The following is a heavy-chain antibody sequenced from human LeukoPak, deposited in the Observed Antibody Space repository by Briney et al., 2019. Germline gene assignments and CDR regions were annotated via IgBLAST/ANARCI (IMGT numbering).Heavy chain of an antibody. Sequence: PGGSLRLSCAASGFTFSSYSMNWVRQAPGKGLEWVSSISSSSSYIYYAGSVKGRFTISRDNAMDSLYLEMNSLGDEDTAVYYCTSPSGSGWDYWGQGTLVSVSS. V-gene: IGHV3-21*01. CDR3: TSPSGSGWDY. D-gene: IGHD1-26*01. CDR2: ISSSSSYI. J-gene: IGHJ4*02. CDR1: GFTFSSYS.